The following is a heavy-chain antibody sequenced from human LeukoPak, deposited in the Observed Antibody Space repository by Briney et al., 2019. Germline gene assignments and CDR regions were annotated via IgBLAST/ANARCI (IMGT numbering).Heavy chain of an antibody. CDR3: ARGLRYSSGWYYFDY. CDR2: IYSGGST. V-gene: IGHV3-66*01. CDR1: GFTVSSNY. J-gene: IGHJ4*02. Sequence: GSLRLSCAASGFTVSSNYMSWVRQAPGKGLEWVSVIYSGGSTYYADSVKGRFTISRDSSKNTVYLQMNSLRAEDTAVYYCARGLRYSSGWYYFDYWGQGTLVTVSS. D-gene: IGHD6-19*01.